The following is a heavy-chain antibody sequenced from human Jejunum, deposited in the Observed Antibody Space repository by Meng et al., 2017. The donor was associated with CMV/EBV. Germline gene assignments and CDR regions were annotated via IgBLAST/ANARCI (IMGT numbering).Heavy chain of an antibody. CDR2: INTNTGNP. CDR3: ARYGLVLGKFDY. D-gene: IGHD2-8*01. CDR1: GYPFTDYA. J-gene: IGHJ4*02. V-gene: IGHV7-4-1*02. Sequence: CKASGYPFTDYAINWMRQAPGQGPEWMGWINTNTGNPTYARGFTGRFVFSLDTSVSTAYVEISGLKAEDTAVYYCARYGLVLGKFDYWGQGTLVTVSS.